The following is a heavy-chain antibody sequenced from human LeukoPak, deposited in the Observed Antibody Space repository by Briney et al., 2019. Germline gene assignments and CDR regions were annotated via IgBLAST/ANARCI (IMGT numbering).Heavy chain of an antibody. D-gene: IGHD3-22*01. J-gene: IGHJ4*02. CDR3: ARESSGYFY. V-gene: IGHV3-21*01. CDR2: ISSSSSFR. CDR1: GFNSSSYS. Sequence: TGGSLRLSCAASGFNSSSYSMNWVRQAPGKGLEWVSSISSSSSFRYYADSVKGRFTISRDNAKNSLYLQMNSLRAEDTAVYYCARESSGYFYWGQGTLVTVSS.